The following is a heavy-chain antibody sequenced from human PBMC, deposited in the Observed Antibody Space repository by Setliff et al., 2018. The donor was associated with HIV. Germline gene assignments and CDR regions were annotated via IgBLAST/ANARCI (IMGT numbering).Heavy chain of an antibody. CDR3: ARAPTLFGVEYYYYFGMDV. V-gene: IGHV1-2*06. CDR1: GYIFTDYY. Sequence: ASVKVSCKASGYIFTDYYMHWVRQAPGQELGWMGRINPNSGGTNYAQKFQDRVTMTRDTSVNIAYVQLSRLRSDDTAVYYCARAPTLFGVEYYYYFGMDVWGQGTTVTVSS. CDR2: INPNSGGT. J-gene: IGHJ6*02. D-gene: IGHD3-3*01.